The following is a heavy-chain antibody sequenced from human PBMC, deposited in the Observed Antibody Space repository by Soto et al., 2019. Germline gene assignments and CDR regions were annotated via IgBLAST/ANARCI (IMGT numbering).Heavy chain of an antibody. CDR3: ARIRAYGSGSYRNWFDP. Sequence: QVTLKESGPVLVKPTETLTLTCTVSGFSLSNARMGVSWIRQPPGKALEWLAHIFSNDEKSYSTSLKSRITISKDTSKSQVVLTMTNMDPVDTATYYCARIRAYGSGSYRNWFDPWGQGTLVTVSS. J-gene: IGHJ5*02. V-gene: IGHV2-26*01. CDR1: GFSLSNARMG. CDR2: IFSNDEK. D-gene: IGHD3-10*01.